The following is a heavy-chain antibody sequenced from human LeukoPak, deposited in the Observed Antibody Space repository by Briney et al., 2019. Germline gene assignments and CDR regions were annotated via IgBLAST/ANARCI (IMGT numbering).Heavy chain of an antibody. D-gene: IGHD3-16*01. V-gene: IGHV3-23*01. J-gene: IGHJ3*02. Sequence: HPGGSLRLSCAASGFTFSSYSMNWVRQAPGKGLEWVSAISGSGGSTYYADSVKGRFTISRDNSKNTLYLQMNSLRAEDTAVYYCAKEGGGSHRAAFDIWGQGTMVTVSS. CDR1: GFTFSSYS. CDR3: AKEGGGSHRAAFDI. CDR2: ISGSGGST.